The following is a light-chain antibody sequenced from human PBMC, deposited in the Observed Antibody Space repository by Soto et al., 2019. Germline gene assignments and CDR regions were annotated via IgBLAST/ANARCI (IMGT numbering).Light chain of an antibody. CDR2: GAS. J-gene: IGKJ2*01. CDR1: QSVSSNY. V-gene: IGKV3-20*01. Sequence: EIVLTQSPGTLSLSPGERATLSCRASQSVSSNYLAWYQQKPGQAPRLLIYGASRGAAGIPDRFSGSGSGTDFTLTINRMEPEDFAVYFCQQNGRSPMFTFGQGTKLEIK. CDR3: QQNGRSPMFT.